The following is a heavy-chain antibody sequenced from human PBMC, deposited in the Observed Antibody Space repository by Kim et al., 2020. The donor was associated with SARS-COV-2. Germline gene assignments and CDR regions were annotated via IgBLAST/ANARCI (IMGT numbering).Heavy chain of an antibody. Sequence: GGSLRLSCAASGFTFSSYGMHWVRQAPGKGLEWVAVIWYDGSNKYYADSVKGRFTISRDNSKNTLYLQMNSLRAEDTAVYYCAKGAYGSGYYTTDYWGQGTLVTVSS. CDR1: GFTFSSYG. CDR3: AKGAYGSGYYTTDY. J-gene: IGHJ4*02. CDR2: IWYDGSNK. V-gene: IGHV3-33*06. D-gene: IGHD3-22*01.